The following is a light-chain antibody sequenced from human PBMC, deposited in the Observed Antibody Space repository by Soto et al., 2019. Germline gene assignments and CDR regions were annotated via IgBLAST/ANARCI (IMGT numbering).Light chain of an antibody. J-gene: IGLJ1*01. CDR1: SSDVGGYNY. Sequence: QSALTQPRSVSGSPGQSVTISCTGTSSDVGGYNYVSWYQQHPGKAPKLMIYDVSKRPPGVPDRFSGSKSGNTASLTISVLQGEDEADYYCCSYAGSYSYVFGTGTKVTVL. V-gene: IGLV2-11*01. CDR3: CSYAGSYSYV. CDR2: DVS.